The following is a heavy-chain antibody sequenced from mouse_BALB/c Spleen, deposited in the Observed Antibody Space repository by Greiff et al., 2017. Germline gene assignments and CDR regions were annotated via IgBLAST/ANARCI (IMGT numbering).Heavy chain of an antibody. CDR3: ARVYSRGYFDV. CDR1: GFSLTGYG. V-gene: IGHV2-6-7*01. J-gene: IGHJ1*01. Sequence: QVQLKESGPGLVAPSQSLSITCTASGFSLTGYGVNWVRQPPGKGLEWLGLIWGDGSTDYNSALKSRLSISKDNTKSQVFLKMNSLQTDDTARYYCARVYSRGYFDVWGAGTTVTVSS. CDR2: IWGDGST. D-gene: IGHD2-5*01.